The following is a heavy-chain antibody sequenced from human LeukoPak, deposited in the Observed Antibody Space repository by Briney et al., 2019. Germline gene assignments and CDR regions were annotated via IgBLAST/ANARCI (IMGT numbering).Heavy chain of an antibody. Sequence: XXKAXGYTFTSYDIXWVRQAPGQGLEXMGWMNPNSGNTDCAQKLQGRVTMTRNTSISTAYIEMSSLRSEDTAVYYCARGHSSSWYEHWGQGTLVTVSS. CDR2: MNPNSGNT. CDR3: ARGHSSSWYEH. D-gene: IGHD6-13*01. CDR1: GYTFTSYD. J-gene: IGHJ1*01. V-gene: IGHV1-8*01.